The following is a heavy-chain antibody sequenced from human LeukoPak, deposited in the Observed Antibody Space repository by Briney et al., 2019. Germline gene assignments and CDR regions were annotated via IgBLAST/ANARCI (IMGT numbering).Heavy chain of an antibody. D-gene: IGHD2-15*01. CDR1: GGSISSYY. J-gene: IGHJ4*02. CDR3: VTRRGYCSGGNCNYYFDY. Sequence: SETLSLICTVSGGSISSYYWNCIRQTPGKGLEWIGYIYSSGSTNYNPSLKSRVTISVDTSKNQFSLKLSSVTAADTAVYYCVTRRGYCSGGNCNYYFDYWGQGTLVTVSS. V-gene: IGHV4-59*01. CDR2: IYSSGST.